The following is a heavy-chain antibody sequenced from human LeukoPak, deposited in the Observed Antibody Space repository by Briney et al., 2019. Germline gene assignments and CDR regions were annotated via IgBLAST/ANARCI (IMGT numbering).Heavy chain of an antibody. V-gene: IGHV4-34*01. J-gene: IGHJ4*02. CDR3: AREPVTTAAGTMYFDY. CDR2: INHRGST. Sequence: SETLSLTCAVYGGSFSGYYWSWLRQPPGKGLAWIGEINHRGSTSYNPTLKSRVTISVDTSNNQFSLKLSSVTAADTAVYYCAREPVTTAAGTMYFDYWGQGTLVTVSS. D-gene: IGHD6-13*01. CDR1: GGSFSGYY.